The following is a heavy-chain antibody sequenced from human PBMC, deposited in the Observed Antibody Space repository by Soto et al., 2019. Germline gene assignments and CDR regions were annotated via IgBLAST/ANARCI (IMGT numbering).Heavy chain of an antibody. CDR2: IYYTGST. CDR1: GASIIPSY. D-gene: IGHD5-18*01. V-gene: IGHV4-59*01. CDR3: ARGVDGYSYGVDY. J-gene: IGHJ4*02. Sequence: ETLSLPCTVSGASIIPSYWSWIRQPPGKGLEWIGNIYYTGSTNNNPSLKSRVTISVDTSKNQFSLKLSSVTAADTATYYCARGVDGYSYGVDYWGQGAIVTVSS.